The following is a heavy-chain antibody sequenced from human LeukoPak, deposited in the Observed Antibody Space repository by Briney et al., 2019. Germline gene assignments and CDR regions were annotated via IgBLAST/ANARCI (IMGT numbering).Heavy chain of an antibody. CDR1: GFTFSSYW. CDR3: ARTTYGEPSSGYGMDV. V-gene: IGHV3-74*01. Sequence: GGSLRLSCAASGFTFSSYWMHWVRQAPGKGLVWVSRINSDGSSTSYADSVKGRITISRDNAKNTLYLQMNSLRAEDTAVYYRARTTYGEPSSGYGMDVWGQGTTVTVSS. D-gene: IGHD1-14*01. J-gene: IGHJ6*02. CDR2: INSDGSST.